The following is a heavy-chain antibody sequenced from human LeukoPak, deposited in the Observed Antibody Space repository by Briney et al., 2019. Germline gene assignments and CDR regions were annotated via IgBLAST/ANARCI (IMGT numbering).Heavy chain of an antibody. CDR3: ARGGGEPFDY. CDR1: GFTFSHYW. CDR2: IKPDGSYN. Sequence: GGSLRLSCAVSGFTFSHYWMSWVRQAPGKGLEWVATIKPDGSYNDYVDSVKGRFTISRDNAKNSLYLQMSSLRAEDTAVYYCARGGGEPFDYWGQGTLVTVSS. J-gene: IGHJ4*02. V-gene: IGHV3-7*02. D-gene: IGHD1-26*01.